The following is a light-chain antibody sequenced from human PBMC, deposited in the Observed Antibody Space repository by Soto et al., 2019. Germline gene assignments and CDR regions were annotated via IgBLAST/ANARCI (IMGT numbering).Light chain of an antibody. Sequence: QSVLTQPASVSGSPGQSITISCTGTSSDVGGYNYVSWYQHHPGKAPKLMIYEVSYRPSGVSNRFSGSKSGNTASLIISGLQAEDEADYYCSSYTSSRTLVFGTGTKVTV. V-gene: IGLV2-14*01. CDR1: SSDVGGYNY. CDR3: SSYTSSRTLV. CDR2: EVS. J-gene: IGLJ1*01.